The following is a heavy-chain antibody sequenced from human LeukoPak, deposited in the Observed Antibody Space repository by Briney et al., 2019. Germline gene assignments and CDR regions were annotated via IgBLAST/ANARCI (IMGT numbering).Heavy chain of an antibody. V-gene: IGHV3-9*01. CDR2: ISWNSKTM. D-gene: IGHD6-13*01. CDR1: GLTFDDYA. Sequence: GGSLRLSCATSGLTFDDYAMHWVRQAPGKGLEWVSGISWNSKTMGYADSVKGRFTISRDNAKNSLYLQMNSLRPEDTALYYCVKDKTYNLASAGFPLDFWGQGTLVTVSS. CDR3: VKDKTYNLASAGFPLDF. J-gene: IGHJ4*02.